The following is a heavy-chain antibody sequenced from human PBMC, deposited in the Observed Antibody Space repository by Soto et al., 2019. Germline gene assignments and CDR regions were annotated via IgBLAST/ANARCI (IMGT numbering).Heavy chain of an antibody. D-gene: IGHD1-1*01. CDR1: GFTFSNYW. J-gene: IGHJ4*02. CDR3: AHFGFEWNDSL. CDR2: IDSAGTYT. V-gene: IGHV3-74*01. Sequence: EVQLVESGGGPDQPGGSLRLSCAGSGFTFSNYWMHWVRQAPGKGLVWVARIDSAGTYTAHADFVEGRFSISRDNAKDTLYLQLNNLRVDDTAMYYCAHFGFEWNDSLWGQGTLVTVSS.